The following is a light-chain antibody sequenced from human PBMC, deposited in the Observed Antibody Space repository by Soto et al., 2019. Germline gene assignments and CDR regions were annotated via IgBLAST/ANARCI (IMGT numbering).Light chain of an antibody. J-gene: IGKJ1*01. Sequence: EIVLTHSPGTLSLSPGERSTLSCSASRIVNANYFGSSQQEPGQAPRLXXDGXSSMPTGSPDRLSGSGSGTDFTLTISRLEPEDVAVYYCEQYGSAPRTFGQGTKVDIK. CDR3: EQYGSAPRT. CDR1: RIVNANY. V-gene: IGKV3-20*01. CDR2: GXS.